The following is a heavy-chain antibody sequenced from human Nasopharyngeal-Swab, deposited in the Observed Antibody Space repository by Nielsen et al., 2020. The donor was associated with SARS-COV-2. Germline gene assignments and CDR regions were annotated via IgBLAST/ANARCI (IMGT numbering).Heavy chain of an antibody. CDR3: ASGMVLEWLPTYWHFDL. D-gene: IGHD3-3*01. CDR2: ISSGGRTQ. Sequence: GESLKISCAASGFTFRNHGMHWVRQAPGKGLEWVAIISSGGRTQVYADSVKGRFTISRDNAKNTLYLQMNSLRAEDTAVYYCASGMVLEWLPTYWHFDLWGRGTLVTVSS. V-gene: IGHV3-30*03. J-gene: IGHJ2*01. CDR1: GFTFRNHG.